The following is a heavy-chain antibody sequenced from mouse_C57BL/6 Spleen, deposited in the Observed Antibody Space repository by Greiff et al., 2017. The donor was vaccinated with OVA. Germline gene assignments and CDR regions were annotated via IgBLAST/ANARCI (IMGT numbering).Heavy chain of an antibody. Sequence: QVQLQQPGTELVKPGASVKLSCKASGYTFTSYWMHWVKQRPGQGLEWIGNINPSNGGTNYNEKFKSKATLTVDKSSSTAYMQLSSLTSEDSAVYYCARPSYSKGGWYFDVWGTGTTVTVSS. CDR3: ARPSYSKGGWYFDV. CDR2: INPSNGGT. J-gene: IGHJ1*03. D-gene: IGHD2-5*01. V-gene: IGHV1-53*01. CDR1: GYTFTSYW.